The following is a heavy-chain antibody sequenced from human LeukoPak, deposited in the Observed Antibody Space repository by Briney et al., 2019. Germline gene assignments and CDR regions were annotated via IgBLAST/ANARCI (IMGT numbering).Heavy chain of an antibody. CDR1: GFTFSSYS. D-gene: IGHD6-13*01. CDR3: AQKYSSSWSDYYYYYMDV. J-gene: IGHJ6*03. CDR2: ISSSSSYI. Sequence: GGSLRLSCAASGFTFSSYSMNWGRQAPGKGMEWGSSISSSSSYIYYADSVKGRFTISRDKAKNSVYLKMNSVRAEDTAVYYCAQKYSSSWSDYYYYYMDVWGKGTTVTVSS. V-gene: IGHV3-21*01.